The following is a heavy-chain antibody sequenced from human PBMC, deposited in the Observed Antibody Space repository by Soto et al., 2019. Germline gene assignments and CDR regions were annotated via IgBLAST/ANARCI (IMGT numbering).Heavy chain of an antibody. V-gene: IGHV3-64D*06. CDR1: GFTFSDYS. CDR2: ISTNGGST. J-gene: IGHJ4*02. Sequence: PGVSLRLSCAASGFTFSDYSMNWVRQAPGKGLEYVSSISTNGGSTDYADSVKGRFTISRDNSKNTVYLQMSSLRVEDTAVYYCVKGEYYYDSSGYYPFDYWGQGT. D-gene: IGHD3-22*01. CDR3: VKGEYYYDSSGYYPFDY.